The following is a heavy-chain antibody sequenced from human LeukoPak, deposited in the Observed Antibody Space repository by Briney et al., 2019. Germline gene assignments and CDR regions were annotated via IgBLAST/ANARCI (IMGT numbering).Heavy chain of an antibody. D-gene: IGHD2-15*01. CDR1: GFTFSNYA. CDR2: ISGSGGNT. CDR3: AKAVNGVVARDWFDP. V-gene: IGHV3-23*01. J-gene: IGHJ5*02. Sequence: GGSLRLSCAASGFTFSNYAMSWVRQAPGKGLEWVSAISGSGGNTYCADSVKGRFTISRDNSKNTLYLQMNSLRAEDTAVYYCAKAVNGVVARDWFDPWGQGTLVTVSS.